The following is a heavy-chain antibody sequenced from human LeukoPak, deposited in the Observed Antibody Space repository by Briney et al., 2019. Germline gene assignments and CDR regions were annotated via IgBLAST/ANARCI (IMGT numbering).Heavy chain of an antibody. CDR1: GFTFSSYA. CDR2: ISGSGGNT. J-gene: IGHJ5*02. CDR3: AKDRVVVVTAPTNWFDP. D-gene: IGHD2-21*02. Sequence: PGGSLRLSCAASGFTFSSYAMSWVRQAPGKGLEWVSAISGSGGNTYYADSVKGRFTISRDKSKNTLYLQMNSLRAEDTAVYYCAKDRVVVVTAPTNWFDPWGQGTLVTVSS. V-gene: IGHV3-23*01.